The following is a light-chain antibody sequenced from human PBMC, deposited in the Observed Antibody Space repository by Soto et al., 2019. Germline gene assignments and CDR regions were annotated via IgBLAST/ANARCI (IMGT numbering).Light chain of an antibody. V-gene: IGKV3D-7*01. Sequence: PGERVTLSCRASQSVSSSYLTWYQQKPGQAPRLLIYGASTRATGIPARFSGSGSGTDFTLTISSLQPEDFAVYYCQQDYNLPWTFGQGNKVDIK. CDR2: GAS. J-gene: IGKJ1*01. CDR1: QSVSSSY. CDR3: QQDYNLPWT.